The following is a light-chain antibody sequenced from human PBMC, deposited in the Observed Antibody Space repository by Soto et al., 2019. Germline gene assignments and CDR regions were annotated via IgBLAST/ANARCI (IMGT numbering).Light chain of an antibody. J-gene: IGLJ3*02. CDR1: SSDVGGYNY. Sequence: QSALTQPRSVSGSPGQSVTISCTGTSSDVGGYNYVSWYQQHPGKAPKLMIYDVSKRPSGVPDRFSGSKSGNTPSLTISGLQAEDEADYYCCSYAGSYTLWVFGGGTQLTVL. V-gene: IGLV2-11*01. CDR3: CSYAGSYTLWV. CDR2: DVS.